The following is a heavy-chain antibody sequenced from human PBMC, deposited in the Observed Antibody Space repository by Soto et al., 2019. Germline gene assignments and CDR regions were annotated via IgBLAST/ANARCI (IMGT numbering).Heavy chain of an antibody. CDR2: IYHSGST. J-gene: IGHJ6*02. CDR3: ARAPSHYDILTGYNYYGMDV. D-gene: IGHD3-9*01. CDR1: GGSISSSNW. V-gene: IGHV4-4*02. Sequence: LSLTCAVSGGSISSSNWWSWVRQPPGKGLEWIGEIYHSGSTNYNPSLKSRVTISVDKSKNQFSLKLSSVTAADTAVYYCARAPSHYDILTGYNYYGMDVWGQGTTVTVSS.